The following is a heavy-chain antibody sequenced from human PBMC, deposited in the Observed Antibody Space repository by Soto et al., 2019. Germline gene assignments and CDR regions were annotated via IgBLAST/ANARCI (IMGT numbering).Heavy chain of an antibody. CDR2: IXXXGNNK. V-gene: IGHV3-30-3*01. Sequence: QVQLVESGGGVVQPGRSLRLSCAASGFTFSSSAMHWVRQAPGKGLEGVASIXXXGNNKYYADSVQGRFTISRDNSKXXXXXXXXXXXXXXXXXXXXXXXXXXXXVLWGQGTLVTVSS. J-gene: IGHJ4*02. D-gene: IGHD1-1*01. CDR1: GFTFSSSA. CDR3: XXXXXXXXVL.